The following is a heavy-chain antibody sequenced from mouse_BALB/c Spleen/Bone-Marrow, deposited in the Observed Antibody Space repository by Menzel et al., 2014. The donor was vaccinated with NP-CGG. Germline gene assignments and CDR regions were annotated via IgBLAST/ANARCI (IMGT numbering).Heavy chain of an antibody. CDR2: IRNKANGYTT. V-gene: IGHV7-3*02. D-gene: IGHD2-14*01. CDR3: ARDRRYDLAWFAY. CDR1: GFTFTDYY. J-gene: IGHJ3*01. Sequence: EVHLVESGGGLVQPGGSLRLSCATSGFTFTDYYMSWVRQPPGKALEWLGFIRNKANGYTTEYSASVKGRFTISRDNSQSILYPQMNTLRAEDSATYYCARDRRYDLAWFAYWGQGTLVTVSA.